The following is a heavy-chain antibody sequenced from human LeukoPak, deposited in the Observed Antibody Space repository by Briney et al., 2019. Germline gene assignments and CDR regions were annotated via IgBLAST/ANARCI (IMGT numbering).Heavy chain of an antibody. Sequence: SETLSLTCTVSGGSISSSSYYWGWIRQPPGKGLEWIGSIYYSGSTYYNPSLKSRVTISVDTSKNQFSLKLSSVTAADTAVYYCARDRSGIAFDYRGQGTLVTVSS. CDR2: IYYSGST. V-gene: IGHV4-39*07. J-gene: IGHJ4*02. CDR1: GGSISSSSYY. D-gene: IGHD6-25*01. CDR3: ARDRSGIAFDY.